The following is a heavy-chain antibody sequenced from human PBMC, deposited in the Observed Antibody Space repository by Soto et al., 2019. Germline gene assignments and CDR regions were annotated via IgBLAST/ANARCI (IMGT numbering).Heavy chain of an antibody. CDR2: ISGSGGST. CDR3: AKDVTMVRGVIIYPHDAFDI. Sequence: GGSLRLSCAASGFTFSSYAMSWVRQAPGKGLEWVSAISGSGGSTYYADSVKGRFTISRDNSKNTLYLQMNSLRAEDTAVYYCAKDVTMVRGVIIYPHDAFDIWGQGTMVTVSS. D-gene: IGHD3-10*01. V-gene: IGHV3-23*01. J-gene: IGHJ3*02. CDR1: GFTFSSYA.